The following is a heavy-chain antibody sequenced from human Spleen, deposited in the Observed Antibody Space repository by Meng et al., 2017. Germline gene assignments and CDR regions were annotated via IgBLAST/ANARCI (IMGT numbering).Heavy chain of an antibody. Sequence: QVPLQQWGVGLLKPSDTLSLTCVVSGGSFSDYYWSWIRQPPGKGLEWIGEINHSGSTNYNPSLESQATISVDTSQNNLSLKLSSVTAADSAVYYCARGPTTMAHDFDYWGQGTLVTVSS. CDR3: ARGPTTMAHDFDY. V-gene: IGHV4-34*01. J-gene: IGHJ4*02. CDR1: GGSFSDYY. D-gene: IGHD4-11*01. CDR2: INHSGST.